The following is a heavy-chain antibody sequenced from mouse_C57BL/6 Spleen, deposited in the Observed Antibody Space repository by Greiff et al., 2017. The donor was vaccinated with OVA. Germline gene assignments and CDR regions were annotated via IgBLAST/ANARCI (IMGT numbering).Heavy chain of an antibody. Sequence: EVHLVESGGGLVKPGGSLKLSCAASGFTFSSYTMSWVRQTPEKRLEWVATISGGGGNTYYPDSVKGRFTISRDNAKNTLYLQMSSLRSEDTALYYCARPFYYGNFWYFDVWGTGTTVTASS. D-gene: IGHD2-1*01. CDR2: ISGGGGNT. CDR1: GFTFSSYT. J-gene: IGHJ1*03. V-gene: IGHV5-9*01. CDR3: ARPFYYGNFWYFDV.